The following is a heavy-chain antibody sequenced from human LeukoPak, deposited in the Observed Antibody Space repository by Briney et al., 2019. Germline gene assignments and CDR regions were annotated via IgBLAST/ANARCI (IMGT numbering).Heavy chain of an antibody. D-gene: IGHD3-22*01. CDR1: GGSISSSSYY. J-gene: IGHJ4*02. CDR2: IYYSVST. V-gene: IGHV4-39*07. CDR3: ARGVYYYDSSGYLLDY. Sequence: SETLSLTCTVSGGSISSSSYYWGWIRQPPGKGLEWIGSIYYSVSTYYNPSLKSRVTISVDTSKNQFSLKLSSVTAADTAVYYCARGVYYYDSSGYLLDYWGQGTLVTVSS.